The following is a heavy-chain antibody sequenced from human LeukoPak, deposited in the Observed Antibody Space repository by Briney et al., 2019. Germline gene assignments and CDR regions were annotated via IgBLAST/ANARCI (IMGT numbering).Heavy chain of an antibody. CDR3: ARGVGLRYNWFDP. CDR1: GFTFSDYA. CDR2: ISYDGSYK. J-gene: IGHJ5*02. V-gene: IGHV3-30*01. D-gene: IGHD1-26*01. Sequence: PGGSPRLSCAASGFTFSDYAMDWVRQAPGKGLEWVAVISYDGSYKFYADSVKGRFTISRDNSKNTLDLQMNSLRAEDSAFYYCARGVGLRYNWFDPWGQGTLVTVSS.